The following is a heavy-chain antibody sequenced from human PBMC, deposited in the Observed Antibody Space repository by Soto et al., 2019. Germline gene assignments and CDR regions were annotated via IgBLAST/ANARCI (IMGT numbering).Heavy chain of an antibody. CDR2: INPNSGGT. D-gene: IGHD6-19*01. V-gene: IGHV1-2*04. CDR3: ARSFAWGIAVAGTLDY. J-gene: IGHJ4*02. CDR1: GYTFTGYY. Sequence: ASVKVSCKASGYTFTGYYMHCVRQAPGQGLEWMGWINPNSGGTNYAQKFQGWVTMTRDTSISTAYMELSRLRSDDTAVYYCARSFAWGIAVAGTLDYWGQGTLVNVSS.